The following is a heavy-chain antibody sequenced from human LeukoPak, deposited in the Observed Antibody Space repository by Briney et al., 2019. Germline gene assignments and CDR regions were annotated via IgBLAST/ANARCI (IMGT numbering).Heavy chain of an antibody. CDR2: INTDGSTT. Sequence: PGGSLRLSCTASGFTFSSYWMHWVCQAPGKGLVWVSRINTDGSTTNYADSVRGRFTISRDNAKNTVYLQMNSLRAEDTAVYFCARSMDYWGQGTLVTVSS. V-gene: IGHV3-74*01. CDR3: ARSMDY. J-gene: IGHJ4*02. CDR1: GFTFSSYW.